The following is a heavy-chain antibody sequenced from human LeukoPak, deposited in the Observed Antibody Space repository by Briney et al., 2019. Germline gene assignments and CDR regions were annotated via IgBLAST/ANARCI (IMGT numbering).Heavy chain of an antibody. J-gene: IGHJ4*02. V-gene: IGHV4-59*08. CDR1: GGSISSYY. D-gene: IGHD6-19*01. Sequence: SETLSLTCTVSGGSISSYYWSWIRQPPGKGLEWIGYIYYSGSTNYNPSLKSRVTISVDTSKNQFSLKLSSVTAADTAVYYCATWAGTTYSSGWNPPLDYWGQGTLVTVSS. CDR3: ATWAGTTYSSGWNPPLDY. CDR2: IYYSGST.